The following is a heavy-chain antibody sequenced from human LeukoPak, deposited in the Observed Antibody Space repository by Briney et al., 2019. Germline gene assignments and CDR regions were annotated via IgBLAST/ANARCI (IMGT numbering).Heavy chain of an antibody. CDR3: AKDRGATRTGAPFDY. J-gene: IGHJ4*02. CDR1: GFTFSSYA. Sequence: GGALRLSCVASGFTFSSYAMSWVRQAPGKGLEWVSAISGSGGSTYYADSVKGRFTISRDNSKNTLYLQMNSLRAEDTAVYYCAKDRGATRTGAPFDYWGQGTLVTVSS. CDR2: ISGSGGST. V-gene: IGHV3-23*01. D-gene: IGHD1-26*01.